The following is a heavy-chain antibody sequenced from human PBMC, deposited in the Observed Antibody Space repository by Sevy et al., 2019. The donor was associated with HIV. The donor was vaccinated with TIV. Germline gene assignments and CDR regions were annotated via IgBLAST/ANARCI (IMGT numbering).Heavy chain of an antibody. CDR1: GFTFSSYG. CDR3: AKVEAAAGWGFYYYYYMDL. CDR2: IWYDGSNK. D-gene: IGHD6-13*01. J-gene: IGHJ6*03. Sequence: GGSLRLSCAASGFTFSSYGMHWVRQAPGKGLEWVAVIWYDGSNKFYADSVKGRFTISRDNSKNTLYLQMNSLRAEDTAVYYCAKVEAAAGWGFYYYYYMDLWGKGTTVTVSS. V-gene: IGHV3-33*06.